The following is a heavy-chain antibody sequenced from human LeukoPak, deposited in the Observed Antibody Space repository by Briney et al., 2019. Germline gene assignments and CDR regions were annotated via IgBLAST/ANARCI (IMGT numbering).Heavy chain of an antibody. Sequence: GESLKISCKGSGYSFTSYWIGWVRQMPGKGLEWMGIIYPGDSDTRYSPSFQGQVTISADKSISTAYLQWSSLKASDTAMYYCARTYDSSGYYYVHFDYWGQGTLVTVSS. V-gene: IGHV5-51*01. CDR3: ARTYDSSGYYYVHFDY. D-gene: IGHD3-22*01. J-gene: IGHJ4*02. CDR2: IYPGDSDT. CDR1: GYSFTSYW.